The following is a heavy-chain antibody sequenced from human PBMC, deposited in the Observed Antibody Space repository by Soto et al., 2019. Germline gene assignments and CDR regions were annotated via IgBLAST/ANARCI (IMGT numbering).Heavy chain of an antibody. CDR3: ARGGVATIFGDS. V-gene: IGHV3-48*02. D-gene: IGHD5-12*01. Sequence: GGSLRLSCAASGFTFSRYSMNWVRQAPGKGLEWLSYVDSSSSTVYYADSVKGRFIISRDNAKNSLYLQMNSLRDEDTAVYYCARGGVATIFGDSWGQGTLVTVSP. J-gene: IGHJ4*02. CDR1: GFTFSRYS. CDR2: VDSSSSTV.